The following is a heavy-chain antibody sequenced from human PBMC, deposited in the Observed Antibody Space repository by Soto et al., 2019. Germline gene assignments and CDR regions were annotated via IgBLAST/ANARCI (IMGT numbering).Heavy chain of an antibody. V-gene: IGHV4-39*01. D-gene: IGHD3-3*01. CDR3: ARRSTTIFD. J-gene: IGHJ4*02. CDR1: GGSISTTNYY. CDR2: IYHTGAT. Sequence: SETLSLTCTVSGGSISTTNYYWGWVRQSPGKGLEWIASIYHTGATYYNPSLKSRVTISVDTSKNQFSLKLNSMTAADTAIYYCARRSTTIFDWGRGTLVTVSS.